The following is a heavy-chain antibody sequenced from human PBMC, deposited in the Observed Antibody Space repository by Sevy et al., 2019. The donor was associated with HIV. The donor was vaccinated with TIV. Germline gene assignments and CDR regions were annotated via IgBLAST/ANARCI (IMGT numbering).Heavy chain of an antibody. CDR3: AKVGSIVATILDY. J-gene: IGHJ4*02. Sequence: GGSLRLSCAASGFTFSSYGMHWVRQAPGKGLEWVAVISYDGSNKYYADSVKGRFTISRDNSKNTLYLQMNSLRAEDTAVYYCAKVGSIVATILDYWGQGTLVTVSS. V-gene: IGHV3-30*18. CDR1: GFTFSSYG. D-gene: IGHD5-12*01. CDR2: ISYDGSNK.